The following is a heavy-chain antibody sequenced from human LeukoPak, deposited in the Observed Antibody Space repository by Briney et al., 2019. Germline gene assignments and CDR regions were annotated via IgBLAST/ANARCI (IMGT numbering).Heavy chain of an antibody. D-gene: IGHD3-22*01. J-gene: IGHJ4*02. CDR3: AKISGYYPFDY. CDR2: IRYDGTHK. V-gene: IGHV3-30*02. CDR1: GFTFSTYG. Sequence: GGSLRLSCAASGFTFSTYGMHWVRQAPGKGLEWVAFIRYDGTHKYYTDSVKGRFTISRDNSKNTLYLQMNNLRAEDTALYYCAKISGYYPFDYWGQGTLVIVSS.